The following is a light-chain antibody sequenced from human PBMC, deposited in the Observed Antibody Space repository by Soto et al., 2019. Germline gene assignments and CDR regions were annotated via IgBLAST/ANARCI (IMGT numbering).Light chain of an antibody. Sequence: DIQLTQSPSFLSASVGDRATITCRASQGISSYLAWYQQKPGKAPKLLIYAASTLQSGVPSRFSGSGSGTEFTLTISSLQPEDFATYYCQQLKSDPQTFGQGTTVEIK. V-gene: IGKV1-9*01. CDR2: AAS. J-gene: IGKJ2*01. CDR1: QGISSY. CDR3: QQLKSDPQT.